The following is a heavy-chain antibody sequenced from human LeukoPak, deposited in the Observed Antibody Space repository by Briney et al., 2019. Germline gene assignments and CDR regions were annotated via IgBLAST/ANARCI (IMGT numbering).Heavy chain of an antibody. J-gene: IGHJ6*03. D-gene: IGHD6-13*01. CDR2: IYTSGST. V-gene: IGHV4-4*07. CDR3: ARVSYSSSWYVDYYYMDV. CDR1: GGSISSYY. Sequence: SETLSLTCTVSGGSISSYYWSWIRQPAGKGLEWIGRIYTSGSTNYNPSLKSRVTMSVDTSKNQFSLKLSSVTAADTAVYYCARVSYSSSWYVDYYYMDVWGKGTTVTVSS.